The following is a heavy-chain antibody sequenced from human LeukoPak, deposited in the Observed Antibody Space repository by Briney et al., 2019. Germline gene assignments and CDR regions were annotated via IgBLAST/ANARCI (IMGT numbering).Heavy chain of an antibody. J-gene: IGHJ4*02. Sequence: QPGGSLRLSCVASGFTFSSYWMHWVRQAPGKGLVWVSRSNSDGSSTSYAESVRGRLTISRDNAKNTLYLQMNSLRAEDTAVYYCARGASGSSWFGGFDFWGQGTLVTVSS. D-gene: IGHD6-13*01. V-gene: IGHV3-74*01. CDR2: SNSDGSST. CDR3: ARGASGSSWFGGFDF. CDR1: GFTFSSYW.